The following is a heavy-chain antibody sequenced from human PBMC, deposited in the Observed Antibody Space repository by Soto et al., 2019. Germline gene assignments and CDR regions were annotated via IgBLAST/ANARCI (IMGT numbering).Heavy chain of an antibody. CDR2: ISGSGGST. J-gene: IGHJ4*02. D-gene: IGHD3-22*01. Sequence: AGGSLRLSCAASGFTFSSYAMSWVRQAPGKGLEWVSAISGSGGSTYYADSVKGRFTISRDNSKNTLYLQMNSLRAEDTAVYYCAKDLVLRYYDSSGYHDYWGQGTLVTVSS. CDR3: AKDLVLRYYDSSGYHDY. CDR1: GFTFSSYA. V-gene: IGHV3-23*01.